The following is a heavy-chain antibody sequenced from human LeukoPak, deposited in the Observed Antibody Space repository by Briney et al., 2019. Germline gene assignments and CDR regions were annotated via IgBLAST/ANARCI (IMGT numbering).Heavy chain of an antibody. CDR1: GFTFSSYA. J-gene: IGHJ4*02. CDR3: ARDRPNYDFWSGYSPGYFDY. V-gene: IGHV3-30-3*01. D-gene: IGHD3-3*01. Sequence: GGSLRLSCAASGFTFSSYAMPWVRQAPGKGLEWVAVISYDGSNKYYADSVKGRFTISRDNSKNTLYLQMNSLRAEDTAVYYCARDRPNYDFWSGYSPGYFDYWGQGTLVTVSS. CDR2: ISYDGSNK.